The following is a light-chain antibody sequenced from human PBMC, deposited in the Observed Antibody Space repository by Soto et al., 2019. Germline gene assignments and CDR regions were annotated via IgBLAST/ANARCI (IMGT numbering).Light chain of an antibody. CDR3: QSYDSSLISYV. CDR1: RSNIGAGYD. J-gene: IGLJ1*01. Sequence: QSVLTQPPSVSGAPGQRVTISCTGSRSNIGAGYDVHWYQQLPGTAPKLLIYGNNNRPSGVPDRFSGSKSGTSASLAITGLQAEDEADYYCQSYDSSLISYVFGTGTKVTVL. CDR2: GNN. V-gene: IGLV1-40*01.